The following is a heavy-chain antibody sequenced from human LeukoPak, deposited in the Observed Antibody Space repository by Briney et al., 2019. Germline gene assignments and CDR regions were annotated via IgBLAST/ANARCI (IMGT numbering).Heavy chain of an antibody. CDR2: ILPSFGTA. V-gene: IGHV1-69*13. J-gene: IGHJ4*02. D-gene: IGHD3-10*01. CDR3: ARVFRGLLGGSYYYFDS. CDR1: GGPFSRYV. Sequence: SVKVSCKVSGGPFSRYVISWVRQAPGQGLEWMGGILPSFGTANYAQKFQVRVTITADESTGTAYMELSSLRSEDTAVYYCARVFRGLLGGSYYYFDSWGQGTLVAVSS.